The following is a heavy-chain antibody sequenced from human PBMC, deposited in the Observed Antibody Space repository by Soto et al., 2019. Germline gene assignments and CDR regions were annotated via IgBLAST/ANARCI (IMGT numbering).Heavy chain of an antibody. CDR1: GDTFTSYG. CDR3: ARYYREIFGVVTKDGMDV. Sequence: GASVKVSCKASGDTFTSYGISWVRQAPGQGLEWMGWISAYNGNTNYAQKLQGRVTMTTDTSTSTAYMELRSLRSDDTAVYYCARYYREIFGVVTKDGMDVWGQGTTVTVS. V-gene: IGHV1-18*04. J-gene: IGHJ6*02. CDR2: ISAYNGNT. D-gene: IGHD3-3*01.